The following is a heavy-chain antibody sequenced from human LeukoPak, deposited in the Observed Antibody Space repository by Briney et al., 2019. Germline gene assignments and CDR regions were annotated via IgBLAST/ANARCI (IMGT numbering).Heavy chain of an antibody. J-gene: IGHJ6*03. CDR1: GYTFTSYY. Sequence: ASVKVSCKASGYTFTSYYMHWVRQAPGQGLEWMGIINPSGGSTSYAQKFQGRVTMTRDMSTSTVYMELSSLRSEDTAVYYCARDRSSGGSYRDYYYYKDVWGKGTTVTVSS. D-gene: IGHD1-26*01. V-gene: IGHV1-46*01. CDR2: INPSGGST. CDR3: ARDRSSGGSYRDYYYYKDV.